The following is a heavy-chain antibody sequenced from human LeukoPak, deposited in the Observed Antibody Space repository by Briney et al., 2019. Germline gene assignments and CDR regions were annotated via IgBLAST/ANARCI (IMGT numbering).Heavy chain of an antibody. CDR3: AKESPYCHGTDCRIYYFDY. J-gene: IGHJ4*02. CDR2: IGWDSGRI. Sequence: PGGSLRLSCVGSGLILNDHAMHWVRQVPGKGLEWVSGIGWDSGRIGYADSVKGRFTISRDNAKNTLYLQMNTLRAEDTAVYYCAKESPYCHGTDCRIYYFDYWGQGTLVTVSS. V-gene: IGHV3-9*01. CDR1: GLILNDHA. D-gene: IGHD2-15*01.